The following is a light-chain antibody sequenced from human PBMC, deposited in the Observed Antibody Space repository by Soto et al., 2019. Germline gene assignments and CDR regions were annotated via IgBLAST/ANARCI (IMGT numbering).Light chain of an antibody. V-gene: IGLV2-14*01. CDR3: SSYTRSSTLVV. Sequence: QSALTQPASVSGSPGQSITISCTGTSSDVGGYNYVSWYQQPPGKAPKLMIYDVSNRPSGVSNRFSGSKSGNTASLTISGLQAEDEADYYCSSYTRSSTLVVFGGGTKLTVL. J-gene: IGLJ2*01. CDR2: DVS. CDR1: SSDVGGYNY.